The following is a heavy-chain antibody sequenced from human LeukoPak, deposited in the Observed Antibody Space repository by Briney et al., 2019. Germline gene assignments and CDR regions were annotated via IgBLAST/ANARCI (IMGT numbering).Heavy chain of an antibody. J-gene: IGHJ4*02. CDR3: ARESGGNTPYYFDY. CDR1: GFTFSSYA. Sequence: PGRSLRLSCAASGFTFSSYALHWVRQAPGKGLERVAVISYDDGSNKYYADSVKGRFTISRDNSKNTLYLQMNSLRTEDTAVYYCARESGGNTPYYFDYWGQGTLVTVSS. CDR2: ISYDDGSNK. V-gene: IGHV3-30*04. D-gene: IGHD2-2*02.